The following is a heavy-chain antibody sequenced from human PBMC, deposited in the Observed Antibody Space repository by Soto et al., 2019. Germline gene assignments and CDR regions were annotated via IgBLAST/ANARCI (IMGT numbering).Heavy chain of an antibody. J-gene: IGHJ4*02. CDR1: GGSVSSNTYY. CDR2: IWYTGIT. CDR3: ARLGGSYAVPHFDY. D-gene: IGHD1-26*01. Sequence: PSETLSLTCSVSGGSVSSNTYYWAWIRQPPGKGLEWIGTIWYTGITYLNPSLKSRVTISVDSSKNQFSLKLSSVTAADTAVYYCARLGGSYAVPHFDYWGQGTLVTVSS. V-gene: IGHV4-39*01.